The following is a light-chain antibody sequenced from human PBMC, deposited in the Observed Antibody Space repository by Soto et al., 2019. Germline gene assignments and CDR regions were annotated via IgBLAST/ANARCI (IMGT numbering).Light chain of an antibody. CDR3: AAWDVSLNIWV. Sequence: QSVLTQPPSASGTPGQRVTISCSESSSSIGSNYIYWYQQLPGTAPKLLIYRDSQRPSGVPDRFSGSKSGTSASLAISGLRSEDEADYYCAAWDVSLNIWVFGGGTKLTVL. CDR2: RDS. CDR1: SSSIGSNY. V-gene: IGLV1-47*01. J-gene: IGLJ3*02.